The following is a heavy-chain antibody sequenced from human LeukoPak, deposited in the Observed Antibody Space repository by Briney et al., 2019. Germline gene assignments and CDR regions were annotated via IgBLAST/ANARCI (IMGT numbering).Heavy chain of an antibody. CDR3: ARLGSTSPGNWYKLFAQ. CDR1: GFTFSSYS. D-gene: IGHD2-2*01. J-gene: IGHJ4*02. CDR2: ISSSSSTI. V-gene: IGHV3-48*01. Sequence: GGSLRLSCAASGFTFSSYSMNWVRQAPGKGLEWVSYISSSSSTIYYADSVKGRFTISRDNAKNSLYLQMNSLRVEDTALYYCARLGSTSPGNWYKLFAQWGQGTLVTVSS.